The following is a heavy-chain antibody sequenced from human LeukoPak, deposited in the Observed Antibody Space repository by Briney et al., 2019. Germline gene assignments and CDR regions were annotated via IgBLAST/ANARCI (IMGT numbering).Heavy chain of an antibody. J-gene: IGHJ5*02. CDR3: ARDHGDIVVVPAAIGDDP. CDR1: GYTFTGYY. Sequence: ASVKVSCKASGYTFTGYYMHWVRQASGQGLEWMGWINPNSGGTNYAQKFQGRVTMTRDTSISTAYMELSRLRSDDTAVYYCARDHGDIVVVPAAIGDDPWGQGTLVTVSS. D-gene: IGHD2-2*02. CDR2: INPNSGGT. V-gene: IGHV1-2*02.